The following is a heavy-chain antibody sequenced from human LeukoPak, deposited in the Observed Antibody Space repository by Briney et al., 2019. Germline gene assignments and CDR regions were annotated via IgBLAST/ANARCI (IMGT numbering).Heavy chain of an antibody. V-gene: IGHV5-51*01. CDR3: ARRAYYYDSSGHFAYLDY. CDR2: IYPGDSDT. CDR1: GYSFTSYW. J-gene: IGHJ4*02. D-gene: IGHD3-22*01. Sequence: GESLKISCKGSGYSFTSYWIGWVRQMPGKGLEWMGIIYPGDSDTRYSPSFQGQVTISADKSISTAYLQWSSLKASDTAMYYCARRAYYYDSSGHFAYLDYWGQGTLVTVSS.